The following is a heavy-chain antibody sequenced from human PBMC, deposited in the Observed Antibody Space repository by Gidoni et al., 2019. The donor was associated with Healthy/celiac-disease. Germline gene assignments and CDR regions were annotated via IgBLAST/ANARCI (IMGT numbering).Heavy chain of an antibody. CDR1: GFTFSSYG. Sequence: QVQLVESGGGVVQPGRSLRLSCAASGFTFSSYGMHWVRQAPGTGLEWVAVIWYDASNKYYADSVKGRFTISRDNSKNTLYLQMNSLRAEDTAVYYCARDSGDYDHFDYWGQGTLVTVSS. V-gene: IGHV3-33*01. J-gene: IGHJ4*02. D-gene: IGHD4-17*01. CDR2: IWYDASNK. CDR3: ARDSGDYDHFDY.